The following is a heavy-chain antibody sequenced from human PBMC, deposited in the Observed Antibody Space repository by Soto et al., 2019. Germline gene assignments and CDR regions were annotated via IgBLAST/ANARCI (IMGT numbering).Heavy chain of an antibody. CDR3: ARVDYSNYDFDY. CDR1: GGSISSGGYY. J-gene: IGHJ4*02. D-gene: IGHD4-4*01. Sequence: PSETLSLTCTVSGGSISSGGYYWSWIRQHPGKGLEWIGYIYYSGSTYYNPSLKSRVTISVDTSKNQFSLKLSSVTAADTAVYYCARVDYSNYDFDYWGQGTLVTVSS. V-gene: IGHV4-31*03. CDR2: IYYSGST.